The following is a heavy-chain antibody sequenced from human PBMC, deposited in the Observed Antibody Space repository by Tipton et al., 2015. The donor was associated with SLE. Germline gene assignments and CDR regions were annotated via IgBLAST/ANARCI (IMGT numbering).Heavy chain of an antibody. CDR3: ARDHYDSSGYYSFFDY. Sequence: TLSLTCTVSGASISSHYWSWIRQPPGKGLEWIGYIYYSGSTNYNPSLKSRVTISVDTSKNQFSLKLSSVTAADTAVYYCARDHYDSSGYYSFFDYWGQGTLVTVSS. J-gene: IGHJ4*02. D-gene: IGHD3-22*01. CDR2: IYYSGST. V-gene: IGHV4-59*11. CDR1: GASISSHY.